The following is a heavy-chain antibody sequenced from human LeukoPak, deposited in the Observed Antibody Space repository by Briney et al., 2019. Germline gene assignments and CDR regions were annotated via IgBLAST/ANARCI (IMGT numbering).Heavy chain of an antibody. D-gene: IGHD3-3*01. CDR2: INHSGST. CDR3: TRDASLWSGYYDI. J-gene: IGHJ3*02. Sequence: SETLSLTXAVYGGSFSGYYWSWIRQPPGKGLEWIGEINHSGSTNYNPSLKSRVTISADASKNQFSLKLNSVTAADTAVYFCTRDASLWSGYYDIWGQGTMVTVSS. V-gene: IGHV4-34*01. CDR1: GGSFSGYY.